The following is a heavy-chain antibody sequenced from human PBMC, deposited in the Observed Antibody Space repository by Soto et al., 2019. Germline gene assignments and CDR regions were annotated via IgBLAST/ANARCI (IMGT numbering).Heavy chain of an antibody. CDR1: GFTFSSYA. V-gene: IGHV3-30-3*01. CDR2: ISYDGSNK. CDR3: ARTGGRQWLVRGYYYYGMDV. D-gene: IGHD6-19*01. J-gene: IGHJ6*02. Sequence: QVQLVESGGGVVQPGRSLRLSCAASGFTFSSYAMHWVRQAPGKGLEWVAVISYDGSNKYYADSVKGRFTISRDNSKNTLYLQMNSLRAEDTAVYYCARTGGRQWLVRGYYYYGMDVWGQGTTVTVSS.